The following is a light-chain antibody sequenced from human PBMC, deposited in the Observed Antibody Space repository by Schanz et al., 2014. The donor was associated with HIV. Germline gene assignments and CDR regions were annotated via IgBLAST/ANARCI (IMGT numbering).Light chain of an antibody. V-gene: IGLV2-8*01. CDR3: SSYIGTGTLEV. Sequence: QSALTQPPSASGSPGQSVTISCTGTSSDVGGYNYVSWYQQHPDKAPKLMIYDVNKRPSGVPDRFSGSKSGNTASLTVSGLQAEDEADYYCSSYIGTGTLEVFGGGTKLTVL. CDR1: SSDVGGYNY. J-gene: IGLJ3*02. CDR2: DVN.